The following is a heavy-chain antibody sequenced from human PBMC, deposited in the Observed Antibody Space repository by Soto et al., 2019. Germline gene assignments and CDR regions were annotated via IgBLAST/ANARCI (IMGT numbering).Heavy chain of an antibody. J-gene: IGHJ3*02. Sequence: SVKVSCKASGGTFSSYAISWVRQAPGQGLEWMGGIIPIFGTANYAQKFQGRVTITADESTSTAYMELSSLRSEDTAVYYCARGVQKFYGDDDAFDIWGQGTMVTVSS. CDR1: GGTFSSYA. CDR2: IIPIFGTA. CDR3: ARGVQKFYGDDDAFDI. D-gene: IGHD4-17*01. V-gene: IGHV1-69*13.